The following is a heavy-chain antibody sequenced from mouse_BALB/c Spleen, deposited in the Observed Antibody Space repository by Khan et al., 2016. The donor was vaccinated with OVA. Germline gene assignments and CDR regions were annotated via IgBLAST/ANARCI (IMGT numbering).Heavy chain of an antibody. CDR1: GYTFTSYY. CDR2: INPSNGDT. V-gene: IGHV1S81*02. CDR3: TRSGWAACAY. J-gene: IGHJ3*01. D-gene: IGHD1-1*02. Sequence: QVRLQQSGAELVKPGASVKLSCKASGYTFTSYYIYWVKQRPGQGLEWIGGINPSNGDTYFNEKFESKATLTVDKSSSTAFMQVSSLTSEDSAVYYWTRSGWAACAYWGQGTLVTVSA.